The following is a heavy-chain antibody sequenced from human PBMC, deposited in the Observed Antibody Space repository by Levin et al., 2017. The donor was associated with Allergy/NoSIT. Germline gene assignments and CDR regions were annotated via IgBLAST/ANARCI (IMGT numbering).Heavy chain of an antibody. CDR3: ARGGSFDTAVTGHTAEYFQH. CDR1: GFIFNSYE. D-gene: IGHD6-19*01. J-gene: IGHJ1*01. V-gene: IGHV3-48*03. CDR2: ISSSGSTT. Sequence: GGSLRLSCTASGFIFNSYEMNWVRQAPGKGLEWVSHISSSGSTTVYADSVKGRFSISRDNAKNSLYLQMSSLRADDTAVYYCARGGSFDTAVTGHTAEYFQHWGQGSLVTVSS.